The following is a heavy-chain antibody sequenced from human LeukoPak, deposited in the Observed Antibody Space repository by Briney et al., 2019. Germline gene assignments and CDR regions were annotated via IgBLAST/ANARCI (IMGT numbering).Heavy chain of an antibody. J-gene: IGHJ4*02. CDR1: GYTFTAYA. CDR3: VRDLGQNFDY. V-gene: IGHV1-3*01. Sequence: ASVKVSCKASGYTFTAYAMHWVRQAPGQRLEWMGGINAGNGNTKYSQKFQGRVTITRNTSANIAYKELSSLRSEDTAVYYCVRDLGQNFDYWGQGTLVIVSS. CDR2: INAGNGNT.